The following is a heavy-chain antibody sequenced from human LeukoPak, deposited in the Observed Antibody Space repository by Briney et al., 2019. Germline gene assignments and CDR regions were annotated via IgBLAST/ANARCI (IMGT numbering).Heavy chain of an antibody. J-gene: IGHJ4*02. CDR2: IYYSGST. V-gene: IGHV4-39*01. CDR3: ARQSAYYYDSSGYGY. D-gene: IGHD3-22*01. Sequence: PWETLSLTCTVSGGSISSSSYYWGWIRQPPGKGLEWIGSIYYSGSTYYNPSLKSRVTISVDTSKNQFSLKLSSVTAADTAVYYCARQSAYYYDSSGYGYWGQGTLVTVSP. CDR1: GGSISSSSYY.